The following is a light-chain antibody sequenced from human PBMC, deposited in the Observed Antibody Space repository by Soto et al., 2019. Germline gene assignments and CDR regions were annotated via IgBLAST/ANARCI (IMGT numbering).Light chain of an antibody. CDR2: VAS. CDR3: QQNNTYPWT. V-gene: IGKV1-5*01. J-gene: IGKJ1*01. Sequence: DIQMTQSPATLSASVGDRVTITCRASQSISSWLAWYQQKPGKVPKLLIDVASSLESGAPSRFSGSGSGTEFTLTIISLQPDDFATYYCQQNNTYPWTFGQGTKVEIK. CDR1: QSISSW.